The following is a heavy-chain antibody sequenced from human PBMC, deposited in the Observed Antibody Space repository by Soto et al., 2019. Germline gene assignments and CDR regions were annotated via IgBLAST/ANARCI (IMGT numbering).Heavy chain of an antibody. CDR2: LCYSGNT. V-gene: IGHV4-61*08. J-gene: IGHJ5*02. CDR1: NGSISSGGYC. Sequence: PSETLSLTCIVSNGSISSGGYCWSWIRQPPGRGLQWIGHLCYSGNTNYNPSLKSRVTISGDTSKDQFSLNLSSVTAADTAVYYCAREMGTWLLNAVLDPWGLGTLVTVSS. D-gene: IGHD3-9*01. CDR3: AREMGTWLLNAVLDP.